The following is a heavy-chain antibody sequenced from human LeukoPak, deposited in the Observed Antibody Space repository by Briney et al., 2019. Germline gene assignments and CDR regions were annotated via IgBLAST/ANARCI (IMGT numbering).Heavy chain of an antibody. CDR1: GGSVRNGNFY. CDR2: IYHTGST. V-gene: IGHV4-61*01. J-gene: IGHJ6*02. Sequence: SETLSLTCTVSGGSVRNGNFYWNWIRQPPGKELEWLGYIYHTGSTNYNPSLKSRVTMSVDTSKNQFSLKLSFVTAADTALYGYYYYYGMEVWGQGTTVTVSS. CDR3: YYYYGMEV.